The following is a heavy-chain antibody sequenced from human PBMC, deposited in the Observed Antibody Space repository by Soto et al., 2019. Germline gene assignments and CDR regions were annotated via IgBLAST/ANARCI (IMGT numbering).Heavy chain of an antibody. CDR2: IIPIFDAT. CDR3: ARDLASVRGS. J-gene: IGHJ4*02. Sequence: QVQMVQSGAEVKKPGSSARVSCKVSGGTFSRHSISWVRQAPGQGLEWMGGIIPIFDATQYAQKFQGRLTITADESTTTFHMDLSGLRPEDTAICYGARDLASVRGSWGQGTLVTVS. D-gene: IGHD3-10*01. V-gene: IGHV1-69*01. CDR1: GGTFSRHS.